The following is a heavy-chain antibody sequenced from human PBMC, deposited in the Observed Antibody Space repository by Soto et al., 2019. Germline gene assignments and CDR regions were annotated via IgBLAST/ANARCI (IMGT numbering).Heavy chain of an antibody. D-gene: IGHD4-4*01. CDR3: ATSYGNALYTY. V-gene: IGHV4-59*02. J-gene: IGHJ4*02. CDR1: GDSVTSHY. CDR2: MHYTGFS. Sequence: PSETLSLTCSFSGDSVTSHYLTWIRQSPEKGLEWIAYMHYTGFSHYNPSLKSRLTISIDKSKNQFTLQLTSVTVADTAVYYRATSYGNALYTYWGQGTPVTVSS.